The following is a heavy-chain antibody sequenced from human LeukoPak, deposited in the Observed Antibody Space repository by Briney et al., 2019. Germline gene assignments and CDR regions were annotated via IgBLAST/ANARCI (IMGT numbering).Heavy chain of an antibody. CDR2: ISYDGSNK. J-gene: IGHJ4*02. Sequence: GGSLRLSCAASGFTFSSYAMHWVRQAPGKGLEWVAVISYDGSNKYYADSVKSRFTISRDNSKNTLYLQMNSLRAEDTAVYYCAREWDSSGTPHFDYWGQGTLVTVSS. D-gene: IGHD3-22*01. V-gene: IGHV3-30-3*01. CDR3: AREWDSSGTPHFDY. CDR1: GFTFSSYA.